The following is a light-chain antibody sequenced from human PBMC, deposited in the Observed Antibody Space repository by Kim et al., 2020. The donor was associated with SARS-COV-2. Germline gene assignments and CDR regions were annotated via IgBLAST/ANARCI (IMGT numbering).Light chain of an antibody. V-gene: IGLV3-19*01. CDR2: DKN. Sequence: ALGHTVRITCQGDSLRTYYASWYQQKPGQAPLLVIYDKNTRPSGMPDRFSGSSSGNTASLTISGALAEDEADYYCNSRDSSGNHDIFGGGTQLTVL. CDR1: SLRTYY. J-gene: IGLJ2*01. CDR3: NSRDSSGNHDI.